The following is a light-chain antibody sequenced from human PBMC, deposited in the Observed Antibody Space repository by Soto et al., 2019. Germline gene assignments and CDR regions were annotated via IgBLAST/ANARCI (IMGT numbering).Light chain of an antibody. CDR2: AAS. CDR1: QGIRDA. J-gene: IGKJ1*01. V-gene: IGKV1-17*01. Sequence: DIQMTQSPSSLSASVGDRVTITCRASQGIRDALGWYQQKPGKAPKRVIYAASSLQSGVPSRFIGSRSGTEFTLTVSSLQPEDFATYYCLQPNRYPQAFGHGTKVEIK. CDR3: LQPNRYPQA.